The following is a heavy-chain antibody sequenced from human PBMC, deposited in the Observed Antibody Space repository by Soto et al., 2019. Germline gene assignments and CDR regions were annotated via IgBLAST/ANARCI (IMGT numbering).Heavy chain of an antibody. CDR1: GLTVRSTY. J-gene: IGHJ4*02. D-gene: IGHD4-17*01. CDR2: LYGGGTT. Sequence: GGSLSLSCAASGLTVRSTYRSWVRQAPGKGLEWVSVLYGGGTTYYAGSVKSRVTISVDTSKNQFSLKLSSVTAADTAVYYCARLGFTVKVDYWGQGTLVTVSS. CDR3: ARLGFTVKVDY. V-gene: IGHV3-66*04.